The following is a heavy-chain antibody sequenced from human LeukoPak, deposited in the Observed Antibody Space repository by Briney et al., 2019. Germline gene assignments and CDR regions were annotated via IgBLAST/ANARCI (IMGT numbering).Heavy chain of an antibody. CDR2: INHSGST. V-gene: IGHV4-34*01. Sequence: SETLSLTCAVYGGSFSGYYWSWIRQPPGKGLEWIGEINHSGSTNYNPSLKSRVTISVDTSKNQFSLKLSSVTAADTAVYYCARGTPHYDFWSGIYGGWFDRWGQGTLVTVSS. CDR3: ARGTPHYDFWSGIYGGWFDR. CDR1: GGSFSGYY. D-gene: IGHD3-3*01. J-gene: IGHJ5*02.